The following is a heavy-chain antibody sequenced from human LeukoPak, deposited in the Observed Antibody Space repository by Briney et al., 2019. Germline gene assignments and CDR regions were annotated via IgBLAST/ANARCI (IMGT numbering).Heavy chain of an antibody. V-gene: IGHV3-9*01. D-gene: IGHD6-13*01. CDR1: GFTFDDYA. CDR3: AKDTAAAGPTLFDY. CDR2: ISWNSGSI. Sequence: GGSLRLSCAASGFTFDDYAMHWVRQAPGKGLEWVSGISWNSGSIGYADSVKGRFTISRDNAKNSLYLQMNSLRAEDTALYYCAKDTAAAGPTLFDYWGQGTLVTVSS. J-gene: IGHJ4*02.